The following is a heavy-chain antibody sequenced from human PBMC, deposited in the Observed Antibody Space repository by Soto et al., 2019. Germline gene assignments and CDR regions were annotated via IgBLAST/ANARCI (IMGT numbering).Heavy chain of an antibody. V-gene: IGHV1-18*01. Sequence: ASVKVSCKASGYTFTSYGISWVRQAPGQGLEWMGWISAYNGNTNYAQKLQGRVTMTTDTSTSTAYMELRSLRSDDTAMYYCARDPEVGYYGSGSYSDWGQGTLVTVSS. CDR2: ISAYNGNT. J-gene: IGHJ4*02. CDR1: GYTFTSYG. D-gene: IGHD3-10*01. CDR3: ARDPEVGYYGSGSYSD.